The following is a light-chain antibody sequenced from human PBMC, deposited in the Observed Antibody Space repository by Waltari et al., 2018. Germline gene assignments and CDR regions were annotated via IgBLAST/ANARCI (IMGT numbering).Light chain of an antibody. Sequence: QSALAQPRSVSGSTGQSVTISCTGSSSNVGGYNYVSWYQQYPGQAPKLMLYDVNKRPSGVPHRFSVSKSGDTASRTISGLQAEDEADYYCCSYAGSYTYVFGTGTKVTV. CDR1: SSNVGGYNY. J-gene: IGLJ1*01. CDR2: DVN. CDR3: CSYAGSYTYV. V-gene: IGLV2-11*01.